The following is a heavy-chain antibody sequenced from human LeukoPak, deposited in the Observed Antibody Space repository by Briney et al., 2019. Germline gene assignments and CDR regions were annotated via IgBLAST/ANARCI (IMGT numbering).Heavy chain of an antibody. CDR3: ASLRERSYYARGFDY. CDR1: GGSFSGYY. CDR2: INHSGST. D-gene: IGHD3-3*01. J-gene: IGHJ4*02. Sequence: SETLSLTCAVSGGSFSGYYWSWVRQSPGKGLEWIGEINHSGSTYYNPSLKSRVTISVDTSKNQFSLKLSSVTAADTAVYYCASLRERSYYARGFDYWGQGTLVTVSS. V-gene: IGHV4-34*01.